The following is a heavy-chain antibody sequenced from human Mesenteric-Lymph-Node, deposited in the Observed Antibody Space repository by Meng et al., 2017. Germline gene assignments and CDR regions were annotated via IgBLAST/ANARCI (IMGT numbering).Heavy chain of an antibody. V-gene: IGHV3-11*04. D-gene: IGHD3-22*01. Sequence: GESLKISCAASGFTFSDYYMSWIRQAPGKGLEWVSYISSSGSTISYADSVKGRFTISRDNAKNSLYLQMNSLRAEDTAVYYCARGKAYYYDSSGYRWFDPWGQGTLVTVSS. J-gene: IGHJ5*02. CDR3: ARGKAYYYDSSGYRWFDP. CDR2: ISSSGSTI. CDR1: GFTFSDYY.